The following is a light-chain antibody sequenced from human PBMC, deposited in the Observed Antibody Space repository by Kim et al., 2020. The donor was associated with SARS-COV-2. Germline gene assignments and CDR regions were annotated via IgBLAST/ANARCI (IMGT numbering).Light chain of an antibody. V-gene: IGLV3-19*01. CDR3: SSRDSSGNRWL. J-gene: IGLJ3*02. CDR2: DNT. Sequence: SSELTQDPAVSVALGQTVRITCKGDSLRRSYTSWFQQKPGQAHTLVIYDNTERPSGIPDRFSGSTSGFTASLTITGAQAEDEADYYCSSRDSSGNRWLFGGGTQLTVL. CDR1: SLRRSY.